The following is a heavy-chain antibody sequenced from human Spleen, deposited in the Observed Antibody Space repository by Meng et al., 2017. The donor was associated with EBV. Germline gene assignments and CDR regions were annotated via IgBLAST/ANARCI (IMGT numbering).Heavy chain of an antibody. Sequence: QLPLQESGPGLVKPSETLSLTCTVSGASVGRNTYYWSWIRQPPGKGLEWIGYIYYSGTTKYNPSLKSRVTISVDTSKNQFSLKLNSVTTADTAVYYCARGTRGDSPEEFQYWGQGTLVTVSS. V-gene: IGHV4-61*01. CDR2: IYYSGTT. D-gene: IGHD2-21*02. J-gene: IGHJ1*01. CDR3: ARGTRGDSPEEFQY. CDR1: GASVGRNTYY.